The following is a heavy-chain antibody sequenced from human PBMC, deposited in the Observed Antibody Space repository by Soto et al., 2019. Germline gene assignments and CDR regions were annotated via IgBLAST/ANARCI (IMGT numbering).Heavy chain of an antibody. D-gene: IGHD4-17*01. CDR3: ARDHYGDYVRAYYYGMDV. Sequence: QVQLVESGGGLVKPGGSLRLPCAASGFTFSDYYMSWIRQAPGKGLEWVSYISSSSSYTNYADSVKGRFTISRDNAKNSLYLQMNSLRAEDTAVYYCARDHYGDYVRAYYYGMDVWGQGTTVTVSS. J-gene: IGHJ6*02. V-gene: IGHV3-11*06. CDR1: GFTFSDYY. CDR2: ISSSSSYT.